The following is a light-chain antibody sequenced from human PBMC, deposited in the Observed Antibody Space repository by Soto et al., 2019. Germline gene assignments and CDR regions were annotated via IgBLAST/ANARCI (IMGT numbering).Light chain of an antibody. CDR3: SSFTSAYTFV. Sequence: QSALTQPPSASGSPGQSLTISCTGTSSDVGGYNYVFWYQQHPGKAPKLMIYEVNKRPSGVSDRFSGSKSGNTASLTISGLQTQDEADYHCSSFTSAYTFVFGTGTKVTVL. CDR1: SSDVGGYNY. CDR2: EVN. V-gene: IGLV2-8*01. J-gene: IGLJ1*01.